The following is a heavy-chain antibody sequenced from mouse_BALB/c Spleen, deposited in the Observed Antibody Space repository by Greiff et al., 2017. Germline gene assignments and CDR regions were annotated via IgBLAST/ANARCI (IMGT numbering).Heavy chain of an antibody. V-gene: IGHV5-6-2*01. CDR2: INSNGGST. J-gene: IGHJ2*01. CDR1: GFTFSSYY. Sequence: EVKLQESGGGLVKLGGSLKLSCAASGFTFSSYYMSWVRQTPEKRLELVAAINSNGGSTYYPDTVKGRFTISRDNAKNTLYLQMSSLKSEDTALYYCARTEVRRRYYFDYWGQGTTLTVSS. CDR3: ARTEVRRRYYFDY. D-gene: IGHD2-14*01.